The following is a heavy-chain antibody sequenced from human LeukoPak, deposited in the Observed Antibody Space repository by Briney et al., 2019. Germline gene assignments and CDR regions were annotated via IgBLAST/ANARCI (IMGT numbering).Heavy chain of an antibody. D-gene: IGHD2-15*01. Sequence: ASVKASCKASGYTFTAYAVHWVRQAPGQRLEWMGWINAGTGNTKYSQKFQDRVTITRDTSASTVYVELSSLRSEDTAVYYCARAYRSGGSCYSWNWLDPWGQGTLVTVSS. CDR3: ARAYRSGGSCYSWNWLDP. CDR1: GYTFTAYA. V-gene: IGHV1-3*01. CDR2: INAGTGNT. J-gene: IGHJ5*02.